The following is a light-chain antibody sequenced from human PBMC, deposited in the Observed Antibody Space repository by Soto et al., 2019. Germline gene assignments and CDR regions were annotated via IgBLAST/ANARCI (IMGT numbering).Light chain of an antibody. Sequence: DIQMTQSPSSLSASVGDRVTITCRASQSITTYLNWYQQTLGEAPKLLIYAASRLQIGVPSRFSGSRSGTDFTLTISSLQPEDFATYYCQQAYGAPPTFGQGTKVEIK. CDR2: AAS. J-gene: IGKJ1*01. CDR1: QSITTY. V-gene: IGKV1-39*01. CDR3: QQAYGAPPT.